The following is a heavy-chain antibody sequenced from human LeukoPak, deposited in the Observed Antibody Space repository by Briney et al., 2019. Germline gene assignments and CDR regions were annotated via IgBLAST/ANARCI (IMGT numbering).Heavy chain of an antibody. CDR1: GGTFSSYA. D-gene: IGHD1-26*01. V-gene: IGHV1-69*01. CDR2: IIPIFGTA. CDR3: AKVGAWAMVGATYFDY. Sequence: SVKVSCKASGGTFSSYAISWVRQAPGQGLEWMGGIIPIFGTANYAQKFQGRVTITADESTSTAYMELSSLRAEDTAVYYCAKVGAWAMVGATYFDYWGQGTLVTVSS. J-gene: IGHJ4*02.